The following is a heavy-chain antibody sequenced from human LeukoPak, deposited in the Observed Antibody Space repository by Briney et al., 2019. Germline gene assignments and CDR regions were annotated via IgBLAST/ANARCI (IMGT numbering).Heavy chain of an antibody. V-gene: IGHV1-69*13. CDR3: AKDIHWLGYFDY. Sequence: ASVKVSCKASGGTFSSYAISWVRQAPGQGLEWMGGIIPIFGTANYAQKFQGRVTITADESTSTAYMELSSLRSEDTAVYYCAKDIHWLGYFDYWGQGTLVTVSS. CDR1: GGTFSSYA. CDR2: IIPIFGTA. D-gene: IGHD3-9*01. J-gene: IGHJ4*02.